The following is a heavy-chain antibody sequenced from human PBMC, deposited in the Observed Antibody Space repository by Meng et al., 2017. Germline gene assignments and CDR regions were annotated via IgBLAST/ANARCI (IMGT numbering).Heavy chain of an antibody. CDR3: AGDPGWTLDY. J-gene: IGHJ4*02. CDR1: GDSVSSNTAS. D-gene: IGHD6-19*01. CDR2: TYYRSMWYF. V-gene: IGHV6-1*01. Sequence: QVQMQQSGPGMVKPSQTLSLTCAISGDSVSSNTASWTWFRQSPSRGLEWLGRTYYRSMWYFDYVPSVTGRITVNPDTPNNQFSLHLSSVTPDDTGIYYCAGDPGWTLDYWGQGILVTVSS.